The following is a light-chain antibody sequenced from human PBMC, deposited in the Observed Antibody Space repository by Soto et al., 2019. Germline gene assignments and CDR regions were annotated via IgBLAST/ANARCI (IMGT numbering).Light chain of an antibody. Sequence: EIVLTQSPGTLSLSPGERAPLSCRASQSVSSSYLAWYQQKPGQAPRLLIYGASSRATGIPDRFSGSGSGTDFTLTISRLEPEDFAVYYCQQYGSAPPFPFGQVTRLEIK. CDR2: GAS. V-gene: IGKV3-20*01. J-gene: IGKJ5*01. CDR3: QQYGSAPPFP. CDR1: QSVSSSY.